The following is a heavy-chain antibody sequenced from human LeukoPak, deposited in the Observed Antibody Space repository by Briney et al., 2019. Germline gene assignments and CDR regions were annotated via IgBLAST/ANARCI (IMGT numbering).Heavy chain of an antibody. D-gene: IGHD3-16*02. J-gene: IGHJ4*02. CDR2: INHSGST. CDR1: GGSISSSSYY. V-gene: IGHV4-39*07. Sequence: SETLSLTCTVSGGSISSSSYYWGWIRQPPGKGLEWIGEINHSGSTNYNPSLKSRVTISVDTSKNQFSLKLSSVTAADTAVYYCARGPRFLGYDYVWGSYRSTDFDYWGQGTLVTVSS. CDR3: ARGPRFLGYDYVWGSYRSTDFDY.